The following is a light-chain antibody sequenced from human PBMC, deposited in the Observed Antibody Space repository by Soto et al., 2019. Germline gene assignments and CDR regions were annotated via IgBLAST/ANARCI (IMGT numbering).Light chain of an antibody. J-gene: IGLJ1*01. CDR1: SSNVGGYNY. CDR3: SSYTGSSTLDV. CDR2: DVS. Sequence: QSVRTHPPSFSGPPGQSIPTSCTGTSSNVGGYNYVSWYQQHPGKAPKLMIYDVSNRPSGVSNRFSGSKSGNTASLTISGLQAEDEADYYCSSYTGSSTLDVFGTGTKLTVL. V-gene: IGLV2-14*03.